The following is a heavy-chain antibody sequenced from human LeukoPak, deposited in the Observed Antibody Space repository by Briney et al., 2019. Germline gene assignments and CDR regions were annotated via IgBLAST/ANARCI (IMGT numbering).Heavy chain of an antibody. CDR2: ISYDGSNK. Sequence: GGSLRLSCAASRFTFSSYAMHWVRQAPGKGLEWVAVISYDGSNKYYADSVKGRFTISRDNSKNTLYLQMNSLRAEDTAVYYCAREFKEYGSGRYADAFDIWGQGTMVTVSS. CDR3: AREFKEYGSGRYADAFDI. CDR1: RFTFSSYA. J-gene: IGHJ3*02. V-gene: IGHV3-30-3*01. D-gene: IGHD3-10*01.